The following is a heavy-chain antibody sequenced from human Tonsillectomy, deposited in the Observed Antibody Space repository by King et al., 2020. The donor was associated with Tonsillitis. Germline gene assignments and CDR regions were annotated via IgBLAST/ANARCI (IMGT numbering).Heavy chain of an antibody. V-gene: IGHV4-31*03. CDR2: IYYSDNT. D-gene: IGHD5-24*01. CDR3: GRYEDGVFDP. J-gene: IGHJ5*02. Sequence: QLQESGPGLVKPSQTLSLTCTVSGGSISGGASYWSWIRQHPGKGLEWIGYIYYSDNTYYNPSLKSRLVISVDTSKNQCSLTLSSVTAADTAVYYCGRYEDGVFDPWGQGTLVTVSS. CDR1: GGSISGGASY.